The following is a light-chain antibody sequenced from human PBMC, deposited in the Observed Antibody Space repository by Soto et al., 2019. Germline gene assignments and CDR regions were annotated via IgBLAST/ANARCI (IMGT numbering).Light chain of an antibody. CDR3: CSYAGISTFV. Sequence: QSVLTQPASLSGSPGQSVTISCTGTSSHLENYNLVSWYQHHPGKAPKLIIYDVNKRPSGISDRFSGSMSANTASLTISGLQTDDEDDYYCCSYAGISTFVFGGGTKLTVL. J-gene: IGLJ3*02. V-gene: IGLV2-23*02. CDR1: SSHLENYNL. CDR2: DVN.